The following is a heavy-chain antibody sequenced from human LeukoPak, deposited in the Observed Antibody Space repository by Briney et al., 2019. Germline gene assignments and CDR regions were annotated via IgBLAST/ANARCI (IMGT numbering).Heavy chain of an antibody. CDR1: GGSFSGYH. D-gene: IGHD6-13*01. CDR3: AXEGXSSSVGWFDP. J-gene: IGHJ5*02. V-gene: IGHV4-34*01. Sequence: ETLXXXCAVYGGSFSGYHWSWIRQPPGKGLEWIGEINHSGSTNYNPSLKSRVTISVETSKNQFSLKLSSVTAADTAVYYCAXEGXSSSVGWFDPWGQGTLVTVSS. CDR2: INHSGST.